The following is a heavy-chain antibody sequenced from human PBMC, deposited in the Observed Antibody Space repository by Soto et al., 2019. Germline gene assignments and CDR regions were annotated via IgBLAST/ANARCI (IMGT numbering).Heavy chain of an antibody. CDR3: ARGYSSGWSIKRLYYYYCGMDV. Sequence: GGSLRLSCAASGFTFSSRAMSWVRQAPGKGLDWVSIISASGDNTYYADSVKGRFTISRDNSKNTLYLQVNSLRADDTAVYYCARGYSSGWSIKRLYYYYCGMDVWGQGTTVTVSS. CDR1: GFTFSSRA. CDR2: ISASGDNT. J-gene: IGHJ6*02. D-gene: IGHD6-19*01. V-gene: IGHV3-23*01.